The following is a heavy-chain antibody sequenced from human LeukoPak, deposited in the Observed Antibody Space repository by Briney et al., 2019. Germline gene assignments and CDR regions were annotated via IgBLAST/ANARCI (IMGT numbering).Heavy chain of an antibody. CDR3: ARDWGSAVRGENWFDP. Sequence: SGTLSLTCAVSGGSISSNNWWSWVRQSPVKGLEWIGEIYHSGSTNYSPSLKSRVTISADKSKNQFSLKLSSVTAADTAVYYCARDWGSAVRGENWFDPWGQGTLVTVSS. CDR2: IYHSGST. D-gene: IGHD3-10*01. J-gene: IGHJ5*02. CDR1: GGSISSNNW. V-gene: IGHV4-4*02.